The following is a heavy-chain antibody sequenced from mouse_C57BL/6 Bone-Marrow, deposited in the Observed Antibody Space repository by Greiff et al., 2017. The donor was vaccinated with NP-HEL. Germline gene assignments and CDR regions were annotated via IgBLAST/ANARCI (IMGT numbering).Heavy chain of an antibody. CDR1: GFNIKDDY. V-gene: IGHV14-4*01. CDR3: TTYDGYSFAY. Sequence: EVQLQESGAELVRPGASVKLSCTASGFNIKDDYMHWVKQRPEQGLEWIGWIDPENGDTEYASKFQGKATITADTSSNTAYLQLSSLTSEDTAVYYCTTYDGYSFAYWGQGTLVTVSA. D-gene: IGHD2-3*01. CDR2: IDPENGDT. J-gene: IGHJ3*01.